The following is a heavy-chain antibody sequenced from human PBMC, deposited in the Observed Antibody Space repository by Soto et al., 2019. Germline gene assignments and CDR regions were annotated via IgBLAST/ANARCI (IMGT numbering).Heavy chain of an antibody. V-gene: IGHV3-33*01. J-gene: IGHJ4*02. Sequence: PGGSLRLSCAASGFTLSRYGMHWVRQAPGKGLEWVAVIWFDGSNKNYADSVKGRFTVSKDNSKNTLYLQMDGLGAEDTAVYYCARAYDTSGYPYFDYWGQGTLVTV. CDR1: GFTLSRYG. CDR2: IWFDGSNK. D-gene: IGHD3-22*01. CDR3: ARAYDTSGYPYFDY.